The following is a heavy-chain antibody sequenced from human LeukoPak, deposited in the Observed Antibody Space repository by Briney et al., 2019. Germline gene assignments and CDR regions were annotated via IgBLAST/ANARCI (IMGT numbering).Heavy chain of an antibody. D-gene: IGHD2-2*01. Sequence: GSLRLSCAASGFTVSSNYMSWVRQAPGKGLEWVSAISGSGGSTHYADSVKGRFTISRDNSKNTLYLQMNSLRAEDTAVYYCANGVVPAAIRKAYFDYWGQETLVTVSS. J-gene: IGHJ4*02. CDR1: GFTVSSNY. CDR2: ISGSGGST. V-gene: IGHV3-23*01. CDR3: ANGVVPAAIRKAYFDY.